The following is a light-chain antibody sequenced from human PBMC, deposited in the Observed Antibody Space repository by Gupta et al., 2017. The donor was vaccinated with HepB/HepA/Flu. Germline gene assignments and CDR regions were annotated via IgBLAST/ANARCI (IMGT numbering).Light chain of an antibody. CDR1: QSVDIR. Sequence: EIVMTQSPATLSMSPGERATLACRASQSVDIRLAWYQQKPGQAPRLLIYDTSSRATSVPARFSGSGSGTEFTLTISSLQAEDFAVYYCQQYDSWPVTFGQGTKLEIK. J-gene: IGKJ2*01. CDR3: QQYDSWPVT. CDR2: DTS. V-gene: IGKV3-15*01.